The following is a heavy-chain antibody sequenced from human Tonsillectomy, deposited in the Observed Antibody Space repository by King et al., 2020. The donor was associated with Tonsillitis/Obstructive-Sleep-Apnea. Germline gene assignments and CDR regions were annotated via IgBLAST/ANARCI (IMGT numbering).Heavy chain of an antibody. CDR1: GGSFSGYY. Sequence: VQLQQWGAGLLKPSETLSLTCAVFGGSFSGYYWSWIRQPPGKGLEWIGEINHSGSTNYNPSLKSRVTISVDMSKNQFSLKLSSVTAADTAVYYCARVLRSSKSYYRGYDYMDVWGTDTTVTVSS. CDR3: ARVLRSSKSYYRGYDYMDV. D-gene: IGHD1-26*01. CDR2: INHSGST. J-gene: IGHJ6*03. V-gene: IGHV4-34*01.